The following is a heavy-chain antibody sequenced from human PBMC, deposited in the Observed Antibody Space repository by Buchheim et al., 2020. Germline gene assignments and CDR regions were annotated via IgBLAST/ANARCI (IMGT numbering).Heavy chain of an antibody. D-gene: IGHD3-10*01. CDR1: GGTFSSHA. Sequence: QVQLVQSGAEVKKPGSSVKVSCKASGGTFSSHAINWVRQAPGQGLEWMGGIIPIFGTGNYAQKFLGRVTITADESPSTASMDLSFLRSEDTAVYYCATGTGSGSLLPEPFDYWGQGTL. CDR2: IIPIFGTG. CDR3: ATGTGSGSLLPEPFDY. J-gene: IGHJ4*02. V-gene: IGHV1-69*01.